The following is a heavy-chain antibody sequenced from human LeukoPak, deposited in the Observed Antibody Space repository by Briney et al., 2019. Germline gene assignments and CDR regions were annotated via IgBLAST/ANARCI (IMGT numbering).Heavy chain of an antibody. CDR1: GLTFRNYG. V-gene: IGHV3-33*01. CDR2: IYYDGSEK. CDR3: ASGRGGRGGINYFDY. D-gene: IGHD2-15*01. J-gene: IGHJ4*02. Sequence: GGSLRLSCAVSGLTFRNYGMHWVRQAPGKGLEWVAIIYYDGSEKYYVDSVRGRFTISRDNSKNTLYLQMNSLRAEDTALYYCASGRGGRGGINYFDYWGQGTLVTVSS.